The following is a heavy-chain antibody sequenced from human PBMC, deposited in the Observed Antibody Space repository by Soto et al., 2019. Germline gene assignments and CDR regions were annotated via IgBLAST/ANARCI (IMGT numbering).Heavy chain of an antibody. V-gene: IGHV4-59*01. D-gene: IGHD3-10*01. CDR2: IYYSGST. Sequence: SETLSLTCTVSGGSISSYYWSWIRTPPGKGLEWIGYIYYSGSTNYNPSLKSRVTISVDTSKNQFSLKLSSVTAADTAVYYCARSRGDYYGSGSPDYWGQGTLVTVSS. CDR1: GGSISSYY. CDR3: ARSRGDYYGSGSPDY. J-gene: IGHJ4*02.